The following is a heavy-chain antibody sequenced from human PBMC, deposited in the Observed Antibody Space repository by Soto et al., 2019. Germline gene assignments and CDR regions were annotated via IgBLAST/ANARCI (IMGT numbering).Heavy chain of an antibody. CDR1: GYIFANDW. J-gene: IGHJ4*02. CDR3: ARRVATHPDVDF. D-gene: IGHD6-6*01. V-gene: IGHV5-51*01. Sequence: GESLKISCKGSGYIFANDWIAWVRQMPGKGLEWMGIIFPGDSDTRYSPSFQGQVTISADKSINTAYLQWSSLKASDTAVYYCARRVATHPDVDFWGQGALVTVS. CDR2: IFPGDSDT.